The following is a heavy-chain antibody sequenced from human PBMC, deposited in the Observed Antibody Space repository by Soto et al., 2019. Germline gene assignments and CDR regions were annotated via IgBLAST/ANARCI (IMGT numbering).Heavy chain of an antibody. D-gene: IGHD1-26*01. J-gene: IGHJ4*02. CDR3: GRDLRDSDSGSYSSDY. CDR1: GFTFSSYW. V-gene: IGHV3-7*04. Sequence: EVQLVESGGGLVQPGGSLRLSCAASGFTFSSYWMSWVRQAPGKGLEWVANIKQDGGEKNYVDSVKGRFTISRDNAKKSLSLQMNSLRAEDTAVYYCGRDLRDSDSGSYSSDYWGQGTLVTVSS. CDR2: IKQDGGEK.